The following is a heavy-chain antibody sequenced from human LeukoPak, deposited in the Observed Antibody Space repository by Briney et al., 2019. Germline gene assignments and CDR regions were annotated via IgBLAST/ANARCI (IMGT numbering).Heavy chain of an antibody. J-gene: IGHJ5*02. CDR1: GFTFSSYD. Sequence: GGSLRLSCAASGFTFSSYDMHWVRQATGKGLEWVSAIGTAGDTCYPGSVKGRFTISRENAKNSLYLQMNSLRAGDTAVCYCARSFMTGYSSGRPVAGFDPWGQGTLVTVSS. CDR2: IGTAGDT. CDR3: ARSFMTGYSSGRPVAGFDP. D-gene: IGHD6-19*01. V-gene: IGHV3-13*01.